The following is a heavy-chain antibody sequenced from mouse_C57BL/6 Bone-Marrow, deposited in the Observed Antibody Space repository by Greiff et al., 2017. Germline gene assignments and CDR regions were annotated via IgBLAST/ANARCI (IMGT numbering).Heavy chain of an antibody. V-gene: IGHV1-69*01. CDR3: ARSSSTMVGAY. CDR1: GYTFTSYW. J-gene: IGHJ3*01. Sequence: QVQLQQPGAELVMPGASVQLSCKASGYTFTSYWMHWVKQRPGQGLEWIGEIDPSDSYTNYNQKFKGKSTLTVDKSSSTAYMQLSSLTSEDSAVYYCARSSSTMVGAYWGQGTLVTVSA. D-gene: IGHD2-1*01. CDR2: IDPSDSYT.